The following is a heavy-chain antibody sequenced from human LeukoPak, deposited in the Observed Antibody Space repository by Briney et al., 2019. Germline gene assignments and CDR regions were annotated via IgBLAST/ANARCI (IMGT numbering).Heavy chain of an antibody. Sequence: ASVKVSCKASGYTFTTYDINWVRQATGQGLEWMGWMNPNSGHTGYAQKFQGRVTITRNTPISTAYMELSSLTSEDTAVYYCARSDHNSWNAFDIWGQGTMVTVSS. V-gene: IGHV1-8*01. D-gene: IGHD1-26*01. CDR2: MNPNSGHT. CDR3: ARSDHNSWNAFDI. J-gene: IGHJ3*02. CDR1: GYTFTTYD.